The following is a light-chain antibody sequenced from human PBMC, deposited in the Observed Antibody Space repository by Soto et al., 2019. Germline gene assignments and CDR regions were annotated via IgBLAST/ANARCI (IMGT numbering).Light chain of an antibody. CDR3: SSYTSSSTPKV. Sequence: QSVLTQPASVSGSPGQSITISCTGTSSDVGGYNYVSWYQQHPGKAPKLMIYDVSNRPSGVSNRFSGSKSGNTASLTISGLQPEDEADYYCSSYTSSSTPKVFGTGTKLTVL. CDR1: SSDVGGYNY. CDR2: DVS. V-gene: IGLV2-14*01. J-gene: IGLJ1*01.